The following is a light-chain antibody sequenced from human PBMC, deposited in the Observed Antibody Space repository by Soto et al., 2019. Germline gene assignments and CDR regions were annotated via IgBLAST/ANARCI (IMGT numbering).Light chain of an antibody. Sequence: QSVLTQPASVSGSPGQSITISCTGTISDVGGYNYVSWYQQHPGKAPQLMIYEVSKRPSGVSDRFSASKSGNMASLTISGLQAEDEADYYCSSYTSSTTFDVLFGGGTKLTVL. V-gene: IGLV2-14*01. CDR1: ISDVGGYNY. J-gene: IGLJ2*01. CDR3: SSYTSSTTFDVL. CDR2: EVS.